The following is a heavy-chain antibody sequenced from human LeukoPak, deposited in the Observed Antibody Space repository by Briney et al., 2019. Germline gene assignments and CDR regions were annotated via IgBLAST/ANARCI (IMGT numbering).Heavy chain of an antibody. J-gene: IGHJ4*02. CDR3: AKDPHNYGDYVGGDY. CDR1: GFTFDDYA. CDR2: ISWNSGSI. V-gene: IGHV3-9*01. D-gene: IGHD4-17*01. Sequence: GGSLRLSCAASGFTFDDYAMHWVRQAPGKGLEWVSGISWNSGSIGYADSVKGRFTISRDNSKNTLYLQTNSLRAEDTAVYYCAKDPHNYGDYVGGDYWGQGTLVTVSS.